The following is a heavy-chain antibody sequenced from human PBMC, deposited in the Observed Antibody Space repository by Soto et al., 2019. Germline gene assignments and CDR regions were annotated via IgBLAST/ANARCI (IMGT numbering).Heavy chain of an antibody. CDR3: ARTAAAGKYYYGMDV. CDR1: GYSFTKYW. V-gene: IGHV5-51*01. Sequence: GESLKISCKGSGYSFTKYWIGWVRQMPVKGLELMGIIYPGDSDTRYSPSFQGQVTISADKSISTAYLQWSSLKASDTAMYYCARTAAAGKYYYGMDVWGQGTTVTVSS. J-gene: IGHJ6*02. D-gene: IGHD6-13*01. CDR2: IYPGDSDT.